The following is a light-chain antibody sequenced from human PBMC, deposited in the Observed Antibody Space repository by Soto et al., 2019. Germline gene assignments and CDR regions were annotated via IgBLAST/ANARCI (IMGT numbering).Light chain of an antibody. CDR2: DVS. V-gene: IGKV1-5*01. CDR3: QQYETYSQWT. J-gene: IGKJ1*01. Sequence: DIQMTQSPSTLSASLGDRVTITCRASQSISRWLAWYQQKPGKAPKLLISDVSSLERGVPSRFIGSGSGTEFTLTISSLQPDDFATYHCQQYETYSQWTFGQGTKVEI. CDR1: QSISRW.